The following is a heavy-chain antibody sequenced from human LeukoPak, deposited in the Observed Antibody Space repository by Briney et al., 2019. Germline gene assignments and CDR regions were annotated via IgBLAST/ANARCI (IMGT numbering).Heavy chain of an antibody. CDR3: ARRYYGSGRHDY. CDR2: IYANGGT. V-gene: IGHV4-4*07. Sequence: SETLSLTCTVSGGSISGYYWNWIRQSAGKGLEWIGRIYANGGTNYNPSLRSRVSMSVDTSKNQFSLKLSSVTAADTAVYYCARRYYGSGRHDYWGQGTLVTVSS. J-gene: IGHJ4*02. CDR1: GGSISGYY. D-gene: IGHD3-10*01.